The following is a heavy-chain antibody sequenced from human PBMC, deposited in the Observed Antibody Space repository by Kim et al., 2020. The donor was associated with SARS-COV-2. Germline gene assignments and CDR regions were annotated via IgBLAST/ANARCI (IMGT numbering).Heavy chain of an antibody. CDR2: ISSSSSTI. CDR3: ARYYQVRGGRYGMDV. Sequence: GGSLRLSCAASGFTFSSYSMNWVRQAPGKGLEWVSYISSSSSTIYYADSVKGRFTISRDNAKNSLYLQMNSLRDEDTAVYYCARYYQVRGGRYGMDVWGQGTTVTVSS. CDR1: GFTFSSYS. V-gene: IGHV3-48*02. D-gene: IGHD3-10*01. J-gene: IGHJ6*02.